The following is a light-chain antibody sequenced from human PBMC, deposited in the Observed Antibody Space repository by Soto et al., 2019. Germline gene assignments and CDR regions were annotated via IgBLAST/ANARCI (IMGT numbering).Light chain of an antibody. V-gene: IGLV8-61*01. CDR1: SGSVSINYY. CDR2: STN. CDR3: VLYMGGGIWV. J-gene: IGLJ3*02. Sequence: QAVVTQEPSFSVSPGGTVTLTCGLSSGSVSINYYPSWYQQTPGQAPRTLIYSTNTRSSGVPDRFSGSILGNKAALTITGAQADDESDYYCVLYMGGGIWVFGGGTKLTV.